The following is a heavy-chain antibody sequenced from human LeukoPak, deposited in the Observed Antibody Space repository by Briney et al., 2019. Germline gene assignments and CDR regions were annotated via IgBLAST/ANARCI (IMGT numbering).Heavy chain of an antibody. Sequence: GGSLRLSCAASGFTLSSYNMNWVRQAPGKGLEWVSFICSSSTYIYYADSVKGRFTISRDNAKNSLYLQMNSLRAEDTAVYYCARASYNYGMDVWGQGTTVTVSS. J-gene: IGHJ6*02. CDR1: GFTLSSYN. CDR3: ARASYNYGMDV. V-gene: IGHV3-21*01. CDR2: ICSSSTYI.